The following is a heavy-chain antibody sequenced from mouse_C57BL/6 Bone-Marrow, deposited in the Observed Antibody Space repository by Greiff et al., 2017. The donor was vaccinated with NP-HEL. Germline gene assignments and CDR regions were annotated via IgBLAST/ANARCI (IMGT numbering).Heavy chain of an antibody. D-gene: IGHD3-1*01. CDR2: ISDGGSYT. Sequence: EVKLVESGGGLVKPGGSLKLSCAASGFTFSSYAMSWVRQTPEKRLEWVATISDGGSYTYYPDNVQGRFTISRDNAKNNLYLQMSHLKSEDTAMYYCARGGGYTHWGQGTTLTVSS. V-gene: IGHV5-4*03. CDR1: GFTFSSYA. CDR3: ARGGGYTH. J-gene: IGHJ2*01.